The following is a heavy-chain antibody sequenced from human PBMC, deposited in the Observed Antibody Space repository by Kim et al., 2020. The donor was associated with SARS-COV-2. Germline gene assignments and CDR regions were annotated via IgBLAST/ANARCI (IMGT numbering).Heavy chain of an antibody. CDR1: GFTFSNYN. J-gene: IGHJ4*02. CDR3: ARGSSGSYFDPY. Sequence: GGSLRLSCAASGFTFSNYNMNWVRQPPGKGLEWVSSISSSSSYIYYADSVKGRFTISRDNAENSLYLQMNSLRAEDTAVYYCARGSSGSYFDPYWGRGTLVTVSS. CDR2: ISSSSSYI. D-gene: IGHD3-10*01. V-gene: IGHV3-21*01.